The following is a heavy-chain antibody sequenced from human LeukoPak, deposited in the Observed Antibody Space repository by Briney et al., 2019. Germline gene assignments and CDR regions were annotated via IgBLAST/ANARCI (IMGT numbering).Heavy chain of an antibody. Sequence: GASVKVSCKASGYTFTSSGISWVRQAPGQGLEWMGWISAYNGNTDYAQKLQGRVTMTTDTSTSTAYMELRSLRSDDTAVYYCARDHLEYSSSSGWFDPWGQGTLVTVSS. CDR1: GYTFTSSG. CDR2: ISAYNGNT. CDR3: ARDHLEYSSSSGWFDP. J-gene: IGHJ5*02. D-gene: IGHD6-6*01. V-gene: IGHV1-18*01.